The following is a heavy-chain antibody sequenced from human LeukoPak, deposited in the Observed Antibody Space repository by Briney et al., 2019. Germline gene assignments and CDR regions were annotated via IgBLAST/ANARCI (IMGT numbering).Heavy chain of an antibody. Sequence: GGSLRLSCAASGFTFSDYYMSWIRQAPGKGLEWLSYISKNGKTIYYADSVKGRFTISRDNSKNTLYLQMNSLRAEDTAVYYCARTQGEYYYDSSGQGYYFDYWGQGTLVTVSS. D-gene: IGHD3-22*01. J-gene: IGHJ4*02. CDR1: GFTFSDYY. CDR2: ISKNGKTI. CDR3: ARTQGEYYYDSSGQGYYFDY. V-gene: IGHV3-11*01.